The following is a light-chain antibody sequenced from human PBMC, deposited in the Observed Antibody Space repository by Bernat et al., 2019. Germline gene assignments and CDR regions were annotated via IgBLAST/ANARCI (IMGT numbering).Light chain of an antibody. J-gene: IGLJ3*02. Sequence: QSALTQPPSASGSPGQSITLSCTGTSSDVGAYNYVSWYQQHPGKAPKLMIFDVSNRPSGVSDRFSGSKSGNTASLTISGLRAEDEADYYCSSVSTTSTPVVFGGGTKLTVL. CDR3: SSVSTTSTPVV. V-gene: IGLV2-14*03. CDR1: SSDVGAYNY. CDR2: DVS.